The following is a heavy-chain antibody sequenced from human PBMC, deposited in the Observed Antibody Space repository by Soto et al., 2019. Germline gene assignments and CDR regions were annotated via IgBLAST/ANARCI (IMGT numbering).Heavy chain of an antibody. CDR3: AGAPSEAVSGTADCYIDD. CDR2: IIPIFGTA. V-gene: IGHV1-69*01. Sequence: SVNVSCQASGGTFSSYAISWVRQAPGQGLEWMGGIIPIFGTANYAQKFQGRVTITADESTSTAYMELSSLRSEDTAVYYCAGAPSEAVSGTADCYIDDCGQGTLVTVSS. CDR1: GGTFSSYA. D-gene: IGHD6-19*01. J-gene: IGHJ4*02.